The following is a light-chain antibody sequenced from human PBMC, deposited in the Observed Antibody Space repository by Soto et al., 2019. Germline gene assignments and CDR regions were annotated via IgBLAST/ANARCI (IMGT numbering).Light chain of an antibody. Sequence: DIQMTQFPSTLSASVGDIVTITCRASQTTNTWLAWYQQKPGTAPKLLIYDASSLEGGVPSRFSASGSGTEFTLTVSSLQPDDLATYYCQQYISYPYTFGLGTKVEIK. J-gene: IGKJ2*01. CDR1: QTTNTW. CDR3: QQYISYPYT. CDR2: DAS. V-gene: IGKV1-5*01.